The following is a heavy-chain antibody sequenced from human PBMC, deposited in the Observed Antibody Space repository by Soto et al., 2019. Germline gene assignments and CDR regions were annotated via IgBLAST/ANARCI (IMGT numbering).Heavy chain of an antibody. V-gene: IGHV3-53*01. CDR1: GFTVSSNY. Sequence: GASLRLSCAASGFTVSSNYMSWVRQAPGKGLEWVSVIYSGGSTYYADSVKGRFTISRDNSKNTLYLQMNSLRAEDTAVYYCGREGQAYYYYGMDVWGQGTTVTVSS. CDR2: IYSGGST. CDR3: GREGQAYYYYGMDV. J-gene: IGHJ6*02.